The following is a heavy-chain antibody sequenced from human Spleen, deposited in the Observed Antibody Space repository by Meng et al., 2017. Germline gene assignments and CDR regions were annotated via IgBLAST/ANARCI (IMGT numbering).Heavy chain of an antibody. CDR3: ARLRITICGVVSRYYYYGMDV. CDR2: INHSGST. J-gene: IGHJ6*02. D-gene: IGHD3-3*01. Sequence: SETLSPTCVVPGGSSSDYYWSWIRQPPGKGLEWTGEINHSGSTNYNPSLESRATISVDTSQNNLSLKLSSVTAADTAVYYCARLRITICGVVSRYYYYGMDVWGQGTTVTVSS. CDR1: GGSSSDYY. V-gene: IGHV4-34*01.